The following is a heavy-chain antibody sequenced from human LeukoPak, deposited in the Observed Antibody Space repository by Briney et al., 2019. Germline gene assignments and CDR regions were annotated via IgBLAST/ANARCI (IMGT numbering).Heavy chain of an antibody. CDR3: AKDGPLVGPYYFDY. V-gene: IGHV3-23*01. D-gene: IGHD1-26*01. J-gene: IGHJ4*02. Sequence: GGSLRLSCAAPGFTFTSYAMNWVRQAPGKGLEWVSAISGSGVSTFYADSVKGRFTISRDNSKNTLYLQMNSLRAEDTAVYYCAKDGPLVGPYYFDYWDQGTLVTVSS. CDR1: GFTFTSYA. CDR2: ISGSGVST.